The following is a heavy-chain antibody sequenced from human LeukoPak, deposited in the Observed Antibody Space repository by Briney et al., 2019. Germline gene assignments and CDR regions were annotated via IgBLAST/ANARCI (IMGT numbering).Heavy chain of an antibody. CDR3: ARDSGSYYGGAFDI. Sequence: ASVKVSCKASGYTFTGYYMHWVRQAPGQGLEWMGWNNPNSGGTNYAQKFQGRVTMTRDTSISTAYMELSRLRSDDTAVYYCARDSGSYYGGAFDIWGQGTMVTVSS. V-gene: IGHV1-2*02. CDR2: NNPNSGGT. CDR1: GYTFTGYY. J-gene: IGHJ3*02. D-gene: IGHD1-26*01.